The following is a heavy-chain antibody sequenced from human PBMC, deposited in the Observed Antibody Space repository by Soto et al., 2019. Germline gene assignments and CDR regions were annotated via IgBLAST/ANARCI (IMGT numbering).Heavy chain of an antibody. CDR2: IYYGGST. V-gene: IGHV4-39*01. CDR1: GGSISSSSYY. J-gene: IGHJ4*02. CDR3: ARHIIVVATFDY. D-gene: IGHD3-22*01. Sequence: PSETLSLTCTVSGGSISSSSYYWGWIRQPPEKGLEWIGSIYYGGSTYYNPSLKSRVTISVDTSKSQFSLKLSSVTAADTAVYYCARHIIVVATFDYWGQGTLVTSPQ.